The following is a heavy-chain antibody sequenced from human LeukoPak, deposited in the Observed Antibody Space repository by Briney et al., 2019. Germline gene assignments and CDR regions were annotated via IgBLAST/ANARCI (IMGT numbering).Heavy chain of an antibody. J-gene: IGHJ5*02. CDR1: GGSISSGSYY. CDR2: IYTSGST. V-gene: IGHV4-61*02. CDR3: ARDYDFWSGYTLTNWFDP. D-gene: IGHD3-3*01. Sequence: SETLSLTCTVSGGSISSGSYYWSWIRQPAGKGREWIGRIYTSGSTNYNPSLKSRVTISVDTSKNQFSLKLSSVTAADTAVYYCARDYDFWSGYTLTNWFDPWGQGTLVTVSS.